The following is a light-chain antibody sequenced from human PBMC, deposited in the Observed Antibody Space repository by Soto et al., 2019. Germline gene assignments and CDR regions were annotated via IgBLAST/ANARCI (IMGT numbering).Light chain of an antibody. CDR3: QQSFTSPYT. Sequence: DIQMTQSPSSLSASVGDRVTITCRASQTIAMYVNWFQQKPGKAPKPLIYTTSSLQSGVPPRFSGSGSETDFTLTISRLQHEDSATYYCQQSFTSPYTFGQGTKLEIK. CDR2: TTS. CDR1: QTIAMY. J-gene: IGKJ2*01. V-gene: IGKV1-39*01.